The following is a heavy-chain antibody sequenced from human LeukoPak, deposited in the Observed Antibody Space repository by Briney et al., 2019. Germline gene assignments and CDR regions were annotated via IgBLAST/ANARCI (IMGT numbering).Heavy chain of an antibody. CDR2: MNPNSGNT. CDR3: ARDAAGLVVPAATNDY. V-gene: IGHV1-8*01. D-gene: IGHD2-2*01. CDR1: GYTFTSYD. Sequence: ASVKVSCKASGYTFTSYDINWVRQATGQGLEWMGWMNPNSGNTGYAQKFQGRVTMTRNTSISTAYMELSSLRSEDTAVYYCARDAAGLVVPAATNDYWGQGTLVTVSS. J-gene: IGHJ4*02.